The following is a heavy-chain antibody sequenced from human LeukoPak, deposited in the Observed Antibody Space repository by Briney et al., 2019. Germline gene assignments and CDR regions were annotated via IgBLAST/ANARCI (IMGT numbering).Heavy chain of an antibody. J-gene: IGHJ4*02. D-gene: IGHD5-12*01. V-gene: IGHV3-23*01. Sequence: SGGSLRLSCEASGFTFRNYAMSWVRQAPGKGLEWVSGISSSGDNTYNAASVKGRFTISRDNSKSTLYLQMDSLRAEDTAVYYCAKGRYSGSWYSDYWGQGTLVTVSS. CDR1: GFTFRNYA. CDR3: AKGRYSGSWYSDY. CDR2: ISSSGDNT.